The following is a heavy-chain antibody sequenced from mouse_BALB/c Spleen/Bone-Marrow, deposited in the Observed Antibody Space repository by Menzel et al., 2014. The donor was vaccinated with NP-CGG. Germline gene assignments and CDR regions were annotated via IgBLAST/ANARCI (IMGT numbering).Heavy chain of an antibody. J-gene: IGHJ4*01. V-gene: IGHV1-37*01. D-gene: IGHD1-1*02. Sequence: EVKLQESVPELVKPGASVKLSCRASGFSFTDYFINWVKQSHGKSLEWIGRIHPYNGDTFYNQKFKVKATLTVDKSSNTARMELLSLTSEDSAVYYCGRYGYDAMDFWGQGTSVTVSS. CDR2: IHPYNGDT. CDR1: GFSFTDYF. CDR3: GRYGYDAMDF.